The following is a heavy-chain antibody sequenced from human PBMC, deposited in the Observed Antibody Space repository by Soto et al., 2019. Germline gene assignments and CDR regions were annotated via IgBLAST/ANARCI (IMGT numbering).Heavy chain of an antibody. J-gene: IGHJ4*02. V-gene: IGHV3-11*01. Sequence: GGSLRLSCAASGFTFSDYYMSWIRQAPGKGLEWVSYISSSGSTIYYADSGKGRFTISRDNDKNSLYLQMHSLRAEDTAVYYCARGRYSSGWFDYWGQGTLVTVSS. CDR1: GFTFSDYY. CDR2: ISSSGSTI. CDR3: ARGRYSSGWFDY. D-gene: IGHD6-19*01.